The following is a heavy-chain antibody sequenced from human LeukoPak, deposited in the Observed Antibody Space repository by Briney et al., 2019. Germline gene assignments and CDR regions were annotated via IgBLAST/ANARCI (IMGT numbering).Heavy chain of an antibody. J-gene: IGHJ4*02. CDR2: IYYSGST. Sequence: PPETLSLTCTVSGGSISSYYWSWIRQPPGRGLEWIGYIYYSGSTNYNPSLKSRVTISVDTSKNQFSPKLSSVTAADTAVYYCARGDYGGSDYWGQGTLVTVSS. CDR3: ARGDYGGSDY. D-gene: IGHD4-23*01. CDR1: GGSISSYY. V-gene: IGHV4-59*01.